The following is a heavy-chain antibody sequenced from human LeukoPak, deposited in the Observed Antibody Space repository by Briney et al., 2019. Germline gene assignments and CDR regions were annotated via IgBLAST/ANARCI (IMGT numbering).Heavy chain of an antibody. D-gene: IGHD3-3*01. CDR1: GYTFTGYY. V-gene: IGHV1-2*02. CDR2: INPNSGGT. J-gene: IGHJ4*02. Sequence: GASVKVSCKASGYTFTGYYMHWVRQAPGQGLEWMGWINPNSGGTNYAQEFQGRVTMTRDTSISTAYMELSRLRSDDAAVYYCARAPWRYDFWSGATFRPFFDHWGQGTLVTVSS. CDR3: ARAPWRYDFWSGATFRPFFDH.